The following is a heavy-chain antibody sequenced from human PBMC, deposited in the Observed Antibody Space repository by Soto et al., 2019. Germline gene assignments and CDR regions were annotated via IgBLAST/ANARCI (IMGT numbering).Heavy chain of an antibody. V-gene: IGHV3-23*01. CDR3: AKDSPDAMVREKNYFDY. Sequence: GGSLRLSCAASGFTFSSYAMSWVRQAPGKGLEWVSAISGSGGSTYYADSVKGRFTISRDNSKNTLYLQMNSLRAEDTAVYYCAKDSPDAMVREKNYFDYWGQGTLVTVSS. CDR2: ISGSGGST. D-gene: IGHD3-10*01. J-gene: IGHJ4*02. CDR1: GFTFSSYA.